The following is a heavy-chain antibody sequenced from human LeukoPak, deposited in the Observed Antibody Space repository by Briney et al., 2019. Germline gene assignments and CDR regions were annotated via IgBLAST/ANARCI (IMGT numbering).Heavy chain of an antibody. V-gene: IGHV1-2*02. CDR1: GYTFTGYY. J-gene: IGHJ4*02. Sequence: ASVKVSCKASGYTFTGYYMHWVRQAPGQGLEWMGWINPNSGGTNCAQKFQGRVTMTRDTSISTAYMELSRLRSDDTAVYYCARALVVAYSSSSGYWGQGTLVTVSS. CDR3: ARALVVAYSSSSGY. CDR2: INPNSGGT. D-gene: IGHD6-6*01.